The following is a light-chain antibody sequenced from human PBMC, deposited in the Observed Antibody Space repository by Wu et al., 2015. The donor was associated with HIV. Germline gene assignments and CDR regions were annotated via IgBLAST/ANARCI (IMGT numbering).Light chain of an antibody. Sequence: DIVLTQSPGTLSLSPGERATLSCRASQSVTRSYLAWYQQKPGQAPRLLIYGTSSRATGIPDKFSGSGSGTDFTLTVSSLEPEDFAVYYCQQRSNWPRTFGQGTKVEIK. CDR2: GTS. J-gene: IGKJ1*01. CDR1: QSVTRSY. V-gene: IGKV3D-20*02. CDR3: QQRSNWPRT.